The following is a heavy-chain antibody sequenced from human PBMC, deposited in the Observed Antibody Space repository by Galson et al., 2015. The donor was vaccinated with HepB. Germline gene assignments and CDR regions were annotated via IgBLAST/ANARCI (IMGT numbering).Heavy chain of an antibody. CDR1: GLTINKYW. D-gene: IGHD5-12*01. V-gene: IGHV3-7*01. CDR3: ARDGRGFGGYVF. Sequence: GSLRLSCAVSGLTINKYWMSWVRQAPGKGLEWVANINEDGSEKYYVDSVKGRFTMSRDNAKNSLYLQMHSLRADDTAIYYCARDGRGFGGYVFWGQGTLVTVSS. CDR2: INEDGSEK. J-gene: IGHJ4*02.